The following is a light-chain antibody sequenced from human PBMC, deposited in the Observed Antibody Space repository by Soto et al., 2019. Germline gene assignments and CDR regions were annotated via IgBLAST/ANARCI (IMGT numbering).Light chain of an antibody. J-gene: IGKJ4*02. Sequence: DIQMTQSPSSLSASVGDRVTITCRSSQSISSYLHWYQQKPGKAPKLLIYAASSLLSWVPSKLIVSGSGADFTLTISSLQPEDFATYYCQRSCSTPLTFGGGTKVEIK. CDR3: QRSCSTPLT. CDR1: QSISSY. CDR2: AAS. V-gene: IGKV1-39*01.